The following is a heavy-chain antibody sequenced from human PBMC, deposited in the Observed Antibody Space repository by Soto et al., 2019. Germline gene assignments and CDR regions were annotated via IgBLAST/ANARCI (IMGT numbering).Heavy chain of an antibody. D-gene: IGHD3-10*01. CDR1: GFTFSSYA. J-gene: IGHJ4*02. CDR2: ISGSGGST. CDR3: AKDPGSYYYGSVRKSYFDY. V-gene: IGHV3-23*01. Sequence: GGSLRLSCAASGFTFSSYAMNWVRQAPGKGLEWVSAISGSGGSTYYADSVKGRFTISRDDSKNTLYLQMSSLRAEDTAVYYCAKDPGSYYYGSVRKSYFDYWGQGTLVTVSS.